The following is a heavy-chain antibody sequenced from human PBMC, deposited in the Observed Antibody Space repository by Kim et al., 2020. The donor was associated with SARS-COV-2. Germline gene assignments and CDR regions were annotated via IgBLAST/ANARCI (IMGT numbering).Heavy chain of an antibody. J-gene: IGHJ3*02. D-gene: IGHD6-19*01. V-gene: IGHV1-69*13. Sequence: SVKVSCKASGGTFSSYAISWVRQAPGQGLEWMGGIIPIFGTANYAQKFQGRVTITADESTSTAYMELSSLRSEDTAVYYCARVEEAVAASGDAFDIWGQGTMVTVSS. CDR3: ARVEEAVAASGDAFDI. CDR1: GGTFSSYA. CDR2: IIPIFGTA.